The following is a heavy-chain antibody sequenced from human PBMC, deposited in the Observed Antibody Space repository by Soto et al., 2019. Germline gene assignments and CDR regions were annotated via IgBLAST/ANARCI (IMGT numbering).Heavy chain of an antibody. Sequence: ASVKVSCKASGYTFTSYAIHWVRQAPGQRLEWMGWINAGNGNTKYSQKFQGRVTITRDTSASTAYMELSSLRSEDTGVYYCARELVLYRGYTYGAAHNWFDPWGQGTLVTVSS. CDR3: ARELVLYRGYTYGAAHNWFDP. V-gene: IGHV1-3*01. J-gene: IGHJ5*02. CDR2: INAGNGNT. CDR1: GYTFTSYA. D-gene: IGHD5-18*01.